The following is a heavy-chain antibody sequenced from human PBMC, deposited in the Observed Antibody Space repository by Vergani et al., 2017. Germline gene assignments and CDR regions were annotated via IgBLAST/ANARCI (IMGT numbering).Heavy chain of an antibody. V-gene: IGHV4-34*01. Sequence: QVQLQQWGAGLLKPSETLSLTCAVYGGSFSGYYWSWIRQPPGKGLEWIGEINHSGSTNYNPSLKSRVTISVDTSKNQFSLKLSSVTAADTAGYYCAGGQYGDYLGFDYWGQGTLVTVSS. CDR1: GGSFSGYY. D-gene: IGHD4-17*01. CDR3: AGGQYGDYLGFDY. CDR2: INHSGST. J-gene: IGHJ4*02.